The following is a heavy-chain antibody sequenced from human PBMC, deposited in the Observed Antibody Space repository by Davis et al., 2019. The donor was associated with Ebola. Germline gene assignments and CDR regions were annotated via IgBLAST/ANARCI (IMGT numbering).Heavy chain of an antibody. CDR3: ARDRYSSGWFDP. Sequence: GESLKISCAASGFTVSSNYMSWVRQAPGKGLEWVSVIYSGGSTYYADSVKGRFTISRDNSKNTLYLQMNSLRAEDTAVYYCARDRYSSGWFDPWGQGTLVTVSS. J-gene: IGHJ5*02. CDR1: GFTVSSNY. V-gene: IGHV3-53*01. CDR2: IYSGGST. D-gene: IGHD6-19*01.